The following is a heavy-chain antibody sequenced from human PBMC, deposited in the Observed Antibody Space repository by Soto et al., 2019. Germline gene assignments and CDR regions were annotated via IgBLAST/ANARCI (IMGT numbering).Heavy chain of an antibody. Sequence: QVQLVESGGGVVQPGRSLRLSCAASGFSFSNYGMHWVRQAPGKGLEWMAVISYDGNNAYYADSVKGRFTISRDNSKNTLYLEINSLRTEDTAVYYCAEDDGEAAVKYAGRWVDYWGQGTLVTVSS. J-gene: IGHJ4*02. V-gene: IGHV3-30*18. D-gene: IGHD6-13*01. CDR1: GFSFSNYG. CDR2: ISYDGNNA. CDR3: AEDDGEAAVKYAGRWVDY.